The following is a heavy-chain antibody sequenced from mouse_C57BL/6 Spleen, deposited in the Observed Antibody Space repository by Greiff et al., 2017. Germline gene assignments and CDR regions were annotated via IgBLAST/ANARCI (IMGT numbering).Heavy chain of an antibody. J-gene: IGHJ2*01. CDR1: GYTFTSYW. V-gene: IGHV1-50*01. CDR3: ARSYFDY. Sequence: QVQLQQPGAELVKPGASVKLSCKASGYTFTSYWMQWVKQRPGQGLACIGEIDPSASYNNYNQKFKGKSTWTVDTSSSTAYMQLSSLTSEDSAVYYCARSYFDYWGQGTTLTVSS. CDR2: IDPSASYN.